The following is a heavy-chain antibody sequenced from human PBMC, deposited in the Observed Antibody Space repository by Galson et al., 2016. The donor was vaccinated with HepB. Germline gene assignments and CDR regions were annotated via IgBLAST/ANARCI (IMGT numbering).Heavy chain of an antibody. D-gene: IGHD4-17*01. V-gene: IGHV5-51*01. CDR3: ARQGPVTTSSQPSDY. Sequence: GAEVKKPGESLMISCKGSGYNFATFWIGWVRQMPGKGLEWMGLIYPGDSDTRYSPSFQGQVTISADKSISTAYLQWTSLKASDTAIYYCARQGPVTTSSQPSDYWGQGTLVTVSS. CDR1: GYNFATFW. J-gene: IGHJ4*02. CDR2: IYPGDSDT.